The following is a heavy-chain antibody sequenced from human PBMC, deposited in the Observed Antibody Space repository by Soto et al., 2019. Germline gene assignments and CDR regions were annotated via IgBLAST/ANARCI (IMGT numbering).Heavy chain of an antibody. Sequence: PSETLSLTCTVSGGSISSYYWSWIRQPPGKGLEWIGYIYYSGSTNYNPSLKSRVTISVDTSKNQFSLKLSSVTAADTAVYYCARDTGLYYDFWSGYYKALDAFDIWGQGTMVTVSS. CDR2: IYYSGST. CDR3: ARDTGLYYDFWSGYYKALDAFDI. V-gene: IGHV4-59*01. CDR1: GGSISSYY. D-gene: IGHD3-3*01. J-gene: IGHJ3*02.